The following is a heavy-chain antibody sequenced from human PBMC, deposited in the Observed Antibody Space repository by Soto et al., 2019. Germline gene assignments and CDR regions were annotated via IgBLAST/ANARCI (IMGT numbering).Heavy chain of an antibody. CDR2: ISDSGST. D-gene: IGHD3-22*01. Sequence: QVQLQESGPGLVKPSQTLSLTCTVSGGSISDGYYWSWIRQHPGKGLEWIGSISDSGSTSYNPSLKSRLTISVDTSKNQSALHLSSVTAADTAVYYWAMRDRSGYSYWVDTWGQGTLITVSS. J-gene: IGHJ5*02. V-gene: IGHV4-31*03. CDR3: AMRDRSGYSYWVDT. CDR1: GGSISDGYY.